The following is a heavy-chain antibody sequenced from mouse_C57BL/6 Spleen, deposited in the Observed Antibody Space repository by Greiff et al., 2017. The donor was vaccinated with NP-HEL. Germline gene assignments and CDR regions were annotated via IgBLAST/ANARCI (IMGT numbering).Heavy chain of an antibody. V-gene: IGHV1-69*01. Sequence: QVQLQQSGAELVMPGASVKLSCKASGYTFTSYWMHWVKQRPGQGLEWIGEIDPSDSYTNYNQKFKGKSTLTVDKSSSTAYMQLSSLTSEDSAVYYCARRGLLRYFDYWGHGTTLTVSS. CDR3: ARRGLLRYFDY. D-gene: IGHD2-1*01. CDR2: IDPSDSYT. J-gene: IGHJ2*01. CDR1: GYTFTSYW.